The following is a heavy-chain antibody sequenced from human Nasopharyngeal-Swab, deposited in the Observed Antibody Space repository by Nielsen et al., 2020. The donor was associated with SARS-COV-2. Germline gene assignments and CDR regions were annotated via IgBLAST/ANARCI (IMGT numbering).Heavy chain of an antibody. CDR2: ISSSSSYI. J-gene: IGHJ4*02. CDR3: ARDLDDYYDSSGYYPHYYFDY. Sequence: GESLKISCAATGFTFSSYSMNWVRQAPGKVLEWVSSISSSSSYIYYADSVKGRFTISRDNAKNSLYLHMNSLRAEDTAVYYCARDLDDYYDSSGYYPHYYFDYWGQGTLVTVAS. CDR1: GFTFSSYS. D-gene: IGHD3-22*01. V-gene: IGHV3-21*01.